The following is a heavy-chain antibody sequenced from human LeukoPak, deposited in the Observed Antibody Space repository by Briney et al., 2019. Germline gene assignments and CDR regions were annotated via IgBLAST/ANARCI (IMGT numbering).Heavy chain of an antibody. CDR1: GYIFTGYG. Sequence: ASVKVSCKASGYIFTGYGIGWVRQDPGQGLGWMGWISAYNGNTDYAQKLQGRVTMTTDTSTSTAYMELRSLRSDDTAVYYCARCDSSGYWYGMDVWGQGTTVTVSS. J-gene: IGHJ6*02. D-gene: IGHD3-22*01. CDR2: ISAYNGNT. CDR3: ARCDSSGYWYGMDV. V-gene: IGHV1-18*01.